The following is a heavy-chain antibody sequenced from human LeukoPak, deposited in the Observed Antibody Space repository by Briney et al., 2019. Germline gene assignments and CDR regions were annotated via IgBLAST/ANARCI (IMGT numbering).Heavy chain of an antibody. J-gene: IGHJ6*03. V-gene: IGHV3-23*01. CDR3: AKDESRAVAGTPWLFYYYYMDV. CDR2: ISGSGGST. CDR1: GFTFSSYG. D-gene: IGHD6-19*01. Sequence: LSGGTLRLSCAASGFTFSSYGMSWVRQAPGKGLEWVSAISGSGGSTYYADSVKGRFTISRDNSKNTLYLQMNSLRAEDTAVYYCAKDESRAVAGTPWLFYYYYMDVWGKGTTVTISS.